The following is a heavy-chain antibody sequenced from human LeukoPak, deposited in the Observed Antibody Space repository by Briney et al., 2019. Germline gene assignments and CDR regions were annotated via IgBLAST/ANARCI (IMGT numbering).Heavy chain of an antibody. V-gene: IGHV4-59*04. Sequence: SETLSLTCTVSGGPINNYYWYWIRQPPGKGLEWIGYVHYSGSTYYNPSLQSRVTISVDTSKNQFSLRLSSVTAADTAVYYCATWRTAKTGFDYWGQGTLVTVSS. CDR1: GGPINNYY. D-gene: IGHD1-1*01. CDR3: ATWRTAKTGFDY. J-gene: IGHJ4*02. CDR2: VHYSGST.